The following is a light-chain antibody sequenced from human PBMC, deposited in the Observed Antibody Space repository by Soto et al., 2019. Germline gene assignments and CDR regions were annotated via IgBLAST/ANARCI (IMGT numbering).Light chain of an antibody. Sequence: SVLTQPASVSGSPGQSITIPCTGTSSDVGGYNFVSWYQYHPGKAPRLLIYEVSNRPSGVSDRFSGSKTGNTASLTISGLQPEEEADYYCSSYTITTALVFGSGTKVTVL. CDR2: EVS. J-gene: IGLJ1*01. V-gene: IGLV2-14*01. CDR3: SSYTITTALV. CDR1: SSDVGGYNF.